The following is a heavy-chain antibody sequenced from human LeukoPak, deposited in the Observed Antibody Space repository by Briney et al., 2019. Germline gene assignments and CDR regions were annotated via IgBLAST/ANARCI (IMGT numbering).Heavy chain of an antibody. Sequence: GGSLRLSCAASGFTFSSYWMHWVRQAPGKGLVWVSRINNDGSSKNYADSVKGRFTISRDNAKNTLYLQMNSLRAEDTAVYYCGRDQPDIVATIPPYWGQGTRVTVSS. CDR3: GRDQPDIVATIPPY. J-gene: IGHJ4*02. V-gene: IGHV3-74*01. CDR1: GFTFSSYW. D-gene: IGHD5-12*01. CDR2: INNDGSSK.